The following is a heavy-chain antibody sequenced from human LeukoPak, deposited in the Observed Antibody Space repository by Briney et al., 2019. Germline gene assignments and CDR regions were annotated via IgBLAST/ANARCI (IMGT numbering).Heavy chain of an antibody. CDR2: LNPDGSST. V-gene: IGHV3-74*01. J-gene: IGHJ4*02. CDR1: GFTVSNNY. Sequence: GGSLRLSCAASGFTVSNNYMTWVRQAPGKGLVWVSRLNPDGSSTSYADSVKGRFTISRDNTRDTLYLQMNSLRAEDTAIYYCARDFLHGGVWGQGTLVTVSS. CDR3: ARDFLHGGV. D-gene: IGHD3-10*01.